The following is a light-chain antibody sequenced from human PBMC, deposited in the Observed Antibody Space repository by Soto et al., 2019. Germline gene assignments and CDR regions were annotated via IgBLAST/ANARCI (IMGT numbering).Light chain of an antibody. CDR2: EVT. J-gene: IGLJ1*01. CDR1: SSDVGGYNA. V-gene: IGLV2-14*01. Sequence: QSALTQPASVSGSPGQTITISCTGTSSDVGGYNAVSWYQHRPGKAPKLIIYEVTQRPAGISDRFSASKSGNTASLTISGRQDEDEGAYYCNSFRVNRLYVFGAGTKVTVL. CDR3: NSFRVNRLYV.